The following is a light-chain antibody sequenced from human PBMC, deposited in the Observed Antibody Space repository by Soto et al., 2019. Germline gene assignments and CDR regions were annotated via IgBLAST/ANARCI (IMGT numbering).Light chain of an antibody. Sequence: EIVMTQSPATLSVSPGERATLSSRASQSVSSNLASYQQKPGQAPRLLIYGASTRATGIPARFSGSGSGTDFTLTISSLQSEGFAVYYCQQYHNWPPRTFGQGTKVEIK. CDR3: QQYHNWPPRT. V-gene: IGKV3-15*01. J-gene: IGKJ1*01. CDR1: QSVSSN. CDR2: GAS.